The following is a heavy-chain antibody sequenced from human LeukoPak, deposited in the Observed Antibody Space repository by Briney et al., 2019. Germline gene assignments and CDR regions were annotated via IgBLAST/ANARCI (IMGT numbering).Heavy chain of an antibody. Sequence: GGSLRLSCAASGFTFSTSEMNWVRQAPGKGLEWVSYISSSGSTIYYADSVKGRFTISRDNAKNTLCLQMNSLRAEDTAVYYCARGRVVVINNYYYYYMDVWGKGTTVTVSS. V-gene: IGHV3-48*03. J-gene: IGHJ6*03. CDR3: ARGRVVVINNYYYYYMDV. D-gene: IGHD3-22*01. CDR1: GFTFSTSE. CDR2: ISSSGSTI.